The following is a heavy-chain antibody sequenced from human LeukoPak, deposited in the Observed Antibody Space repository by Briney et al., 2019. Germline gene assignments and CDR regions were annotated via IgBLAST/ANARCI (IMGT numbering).Heavy chain of an antibody. CDR2: IYTSGST. CDR3: ARFLTGLVDY. V-gene: IGHV4-61*09. Sequence: SQTLSLTCTVSGGSISSGSYYWSWIRQPAGKGLEWIGHIYTSGSTYYNPSLKSRVTISVDTSKNQFSLKLSSVTAADTAVYYCARFLTGLVDYWGQGTLVTVSS. J-gene: IGHJ4*02. CDR1: GGSISSGSYY. D-gene: IGHD3-9*01.